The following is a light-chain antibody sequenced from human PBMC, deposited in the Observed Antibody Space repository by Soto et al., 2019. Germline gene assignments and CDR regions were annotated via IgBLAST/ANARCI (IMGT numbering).Light chain of an antibody. CDR1: QSVSSN. V-gene: IGKV3-15*01. J-gene: IGKJ4*01. Sequence: EIVVTQSPATLSVSPGERATLSCRASQSVSSNLAWYQQKPGQAPRLLIYGASTRATGIPARFSGSGSGTEFTLTISSLHSEDFAVYYCQQYNNWPQTFGGGTKVVIK. CDR2: GAS. CDR3: QQYNNWPQT.